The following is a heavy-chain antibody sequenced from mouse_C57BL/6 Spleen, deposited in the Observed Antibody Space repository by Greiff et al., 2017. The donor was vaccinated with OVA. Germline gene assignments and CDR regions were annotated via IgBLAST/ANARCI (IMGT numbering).Heavy chain of an antibody. Sequence: EVKLQQSGPELVKPGASVKISCKASGYSFTGYYMNWVKQSPEKSLEWIGEINPSTGGTTYNQKFKAKATLTVDKSSSTAYMQLKSLTSEDSAVYYCASGGNYGAMDYWGQGTSVTVSS. CDR1: GYSFTGYY. V-gene: IGHV1-42*01. CDR2: INPSTGGT. J-gene: IGHJ4*01. CDR3: ASGGNYGAMDY. D-gene: IGHD2-1*01.